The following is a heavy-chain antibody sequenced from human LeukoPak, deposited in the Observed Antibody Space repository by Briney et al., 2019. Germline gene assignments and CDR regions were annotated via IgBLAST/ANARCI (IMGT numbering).Heavy chain of an antibody. D-gene: IGHD1-14*01. CDR1: GGSISSYY. CDR2: IYYSGST. Sequence: SETLSLTCTVSGGSISSYYWSWIRQPPGKGLEWIGYIYYSGSTNYNPSLKSRVTISVDTSKNQFSLKLSSVTAADTAVYYCARYRPRGAFDIWGQGTMVTVSS. CDR3: ARYRPRGAFDI. J-gene: IGHJ3*02. V-gene: IGHV4-59*01.